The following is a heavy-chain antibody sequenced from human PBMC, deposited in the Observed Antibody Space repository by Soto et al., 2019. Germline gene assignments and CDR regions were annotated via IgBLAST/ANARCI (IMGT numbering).Heavy chain of an antibody. CDR1: GFTFSDHY. CDR2: SSNSGSFT. V-gene: IGHV3-11*06. Sequence: GGSLRLSCAASGFTFSDHYMSWIRQAPGKGLEWIGYSSNSGSFTRYADSVKGRFSISRDNAKNSLYLQMNSLRGDDTAIYYCVRSGDNYNLLDYRGQGTLVTVSS. CDR3: VRSGDNYNLLDY. J-gene: IGHJ4*02. D-gene: IGHD1-1*01.